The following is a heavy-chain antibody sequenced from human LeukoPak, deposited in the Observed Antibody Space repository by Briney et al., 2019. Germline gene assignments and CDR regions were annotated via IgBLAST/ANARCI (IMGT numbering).Heavy chain of an antibody. CDR3: ARDRGSSSSPFDY. Sequence: ASVKVSCKASGYSFTNYDINWVRQATGQGLEWMGWMNLHSGNADYARKFQGRVTITRNTSINTAYMELTSLRSEDTAVYYCARDRGSSSSPFDYWGQGTLVTVSS. J-gene: IGHJ4*02. CDR2: MNLHSGNA. D-gene: IGHD6-13*01. V-gene: IGHV1-8*03. CDR1: GYSFTNYD.